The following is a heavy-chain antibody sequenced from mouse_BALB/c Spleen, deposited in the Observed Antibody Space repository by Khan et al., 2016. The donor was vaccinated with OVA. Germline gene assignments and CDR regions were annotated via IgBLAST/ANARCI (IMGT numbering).Heavy chain of an antibody. CDR1: GYTFTSYW. D-gene: IGHD2-1*01. V-gene: IGHV1-5*01. Sequence: VRLQQSGTVLARPGASVKMSCKASGYTFTSYWMHWVKQRPGQGLEWIGAIYPGNSDINYNQKFKGKAKLTAVTSTSTASMELHSLTNEESAVYYCTRYGFGNYESGDYWGQGTTLTVAS. J-gene: IGHJ2*01. CDR2: IYPGNSDI. CDR3: TRYGFGNYESGDY.